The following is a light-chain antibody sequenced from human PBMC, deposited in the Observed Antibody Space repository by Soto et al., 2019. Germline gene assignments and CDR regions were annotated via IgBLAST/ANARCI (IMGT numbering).Light chain of an antibody. V-gene: IGLV2-23*01. CDR1: SSDLGSYNL. CDR2: EGS. Sequence: QSALTQPASVSGSPGQSITISCTGTSSDLGSYNLVSWYQQHPDKAPKLMIYEGSQRPSGVSNRFSGSKSGNTASLTISGLQAEDEADYYCCSYAGSNTLYVFGTGTKVTVL. J-gene: IGLJ1*01. CDR3: CSYAGSNTLYV.